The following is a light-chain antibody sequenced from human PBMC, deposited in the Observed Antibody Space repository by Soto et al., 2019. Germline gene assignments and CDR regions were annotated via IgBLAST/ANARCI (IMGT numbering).Light chain of an antibody. V-gene: IGKV3-15*01. CDR1: QSVSSSS. J-gene: IGKJ1*01. CDR2: GAS. CDR3: QQYNDWPPWT. Sequence: EIVLTQSPGTLSLSPGERATLSCRASQSVSSSSLAWYQQKRGQAPRLLIYGASTRATGVPARFSGSGSATQFTLTISSLQSEDFAVHYCQQYNDWPPWTFGQGTKVDIK.